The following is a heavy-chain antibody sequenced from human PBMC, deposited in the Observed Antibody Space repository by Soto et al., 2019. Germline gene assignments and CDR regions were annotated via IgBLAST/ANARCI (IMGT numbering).Heavy chain of an antibody. V-gene: IGHV1-18*01. CDR1: GYTFTIYG. CDR3: ARDIARDRPGYYYYGMDV. J-gene: IGHJ6*02. CDR2: ISAYNGNT. Sequence: ASVKVSCKASGYTFTIYGISWVRQAPGQGLEWMGWISAYNGNTSYAQKLQGRVTMTTDTSTSTAYMELSSLRSEDTAVYYCARDIARDRPGYYYYGMDVWGQGTTVTVSS. D-gene: IGHD2-15*01.